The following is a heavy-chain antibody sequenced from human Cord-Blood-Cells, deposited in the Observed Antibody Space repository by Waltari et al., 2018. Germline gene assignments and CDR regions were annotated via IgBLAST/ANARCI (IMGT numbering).Heavy chain of an antibody. V-gene: IGHV2-5*02. CDR1: GFSISPSGVG. J-gene: IGHJ3*02. Sequence: QITLKESGPTLVKPTQTLTLTCPFSGFSISPSGVGVGWIRQPPGKALEWLALIYWDDDKRYSPSLKSRLTITKDTSKNQVVLTMTNMDPVDTATYYCAHRLRWLRSQRDDAFDIWGQGTMVTVSS. CDR3: AHRLRWLRSQRDDAFDI. CDR2: IYWDDDK. D-gene: IGHD5-12*01.